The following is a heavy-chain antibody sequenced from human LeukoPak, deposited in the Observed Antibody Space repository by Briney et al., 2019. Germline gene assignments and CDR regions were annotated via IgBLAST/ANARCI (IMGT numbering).Heavy chain of an antibody. CDR2: ISSSSRII. J-gene: IGHJ4*02. V-gene: IGHV3-48*01. Sequence: GGSLRLSCAASGFTFSSFGIHWVRQAPGKGLEWVSYISSSSRIIYYADSLKGRFTISRDNAKNSLYLQLNSLRADDTAVYYCARGYSYGYNYWGQGTLVTVSS. CDR1: GFTFSSFG. D-gene: IGHD5-18*01. CDR3: ARGYSYGYNY.